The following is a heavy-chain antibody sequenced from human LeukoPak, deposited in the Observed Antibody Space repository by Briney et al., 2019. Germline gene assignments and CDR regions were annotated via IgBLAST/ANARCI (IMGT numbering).Heavy chain of an antibody. V-gene: IGHV3-23*01. CDR1: GFVFSTHG. Sequence: SGGSLRLSCAASGFVFSTHGMNWVRQAPGKGLEWVSAISGSGGSTYYADSVKGRFTISRDNSKNTLYLQMNSLRAEDTAVYYCAKRVDTAMLDYWGQGTLVTVSS. D-gene: IGHD5-18*01. CDR3: AKRVDTAMLDY. CDR2: ISGSGGST. J-gene: IGHJ4*02.